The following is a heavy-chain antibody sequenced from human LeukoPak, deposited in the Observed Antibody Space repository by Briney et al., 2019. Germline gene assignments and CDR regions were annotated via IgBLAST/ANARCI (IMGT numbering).Heavy chain of an antibody. Sequence: SVKVSCKASGFTFTSSAVQWVRQARGQRLEWIGWIVVGSGNTNYAQKFQERVTITRDMSTSTAYMELSSLRSEDTAVYYCADSEGPNSWSGPEGFDPWGQGTLVTVSS. J-gene: IGHJ5*02. V-gene: IGHV1-58*01. CDR2: IVVGSGNT. CDR1: GFTFTSSA. CDR3: ADSEGPNSWSGPEGFDP. D-gene: IGHD3-3*01.